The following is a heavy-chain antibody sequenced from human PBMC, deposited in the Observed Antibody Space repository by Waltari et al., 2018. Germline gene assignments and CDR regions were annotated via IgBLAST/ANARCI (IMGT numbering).Heavy chain of an antibody. Sequence: EVQLVESGGGLVKPGESLRLSCGASGFTFSNAWMSWVRQAPGKGRGGGGRIKSKTDGGTTDYAEPVKGRFTISRDDSKNTVYLQMNSLKSEDTAVYYCATIHHLPFIWGQGTMVTVSS. CDR3: ATIHHLPFI. CDR2: IKSKTDGGTT. J-gene: IGHJ3*02. V-gene: IGHV3-15*01. D-gene: IGHD3-3*02. CDR1: GFTFSNAW.